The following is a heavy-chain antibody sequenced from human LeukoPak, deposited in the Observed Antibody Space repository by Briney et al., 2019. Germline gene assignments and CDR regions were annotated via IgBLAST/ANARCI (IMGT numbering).Heavy chain of an antibody. D-gene: IGHD5-24*01. CDR2: ITSSGNYI. Sequence: GGSLRLSCAASGFTFRTSSMSWVRQAPGMGLEWVSSITSSGNYIYYADSVKGRFTISRDNAKNSLYLQMNSLRAEDTAVYYCARDGDGYNLDYWGQGTLVTVSS. CDR1: GFTFRTSS. CDR3: ARDGDGYNLDY. V-gene: IGHV3-21*01. J-gene: IGHJ4*02.